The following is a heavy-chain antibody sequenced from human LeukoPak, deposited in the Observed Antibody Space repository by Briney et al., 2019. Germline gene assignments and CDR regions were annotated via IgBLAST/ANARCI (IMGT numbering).Heavy chain of an antibody. J-gene: IGHJ4*02. V-gene: IGHV3-7*01. CDR3: ASERGQLVLVY. CDR2: IKQDGSEK. CDR1: GFTFSSYW. Sequence: GGSLRLSCAASGFTFSSYWMSWVRQAPGKGLEWVANIKQDGSEKYYVDSVKGRFTISRDNAKNSLYLQMNSLRAEDTAVYYCASERGQLVLVYWGQGTLVTVSS. D-gene: IGHD6-6*01.